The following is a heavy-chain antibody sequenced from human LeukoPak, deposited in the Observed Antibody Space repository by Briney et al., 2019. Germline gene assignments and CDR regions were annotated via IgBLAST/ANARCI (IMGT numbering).Heavy chain of an antibody. Sequence: TGGSLRLSCAASGFTFSSYSMNWVRQAPGKGLEWVSSITSSSSYIYYGDSVKGRFTISRDNAKNSLYLQMNSLRAEDTAVYYCARDYYDGNYYYGTHFDYWGQGTLVTVSS. CDR1: GFTFSSYS. V-gene: IGHV3-21*01. D-gene: IGHD3-22*01. J-gene: IGHJ4*02. CDR2: ITSSSSYI. CDR3: ARDYYDGNYYYGTHFDY.